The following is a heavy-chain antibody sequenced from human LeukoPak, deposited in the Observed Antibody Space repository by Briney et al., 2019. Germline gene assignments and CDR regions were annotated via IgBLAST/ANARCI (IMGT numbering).Heavy chain of an antibody. Sequence: GGSLRLSCAASGFSFDNYAMNWVRQAPGKGLAWVSAISAVGRTTYYADSVKGRFTISRDNSKNTLYLQMNSPRAEDTAVYYCAQNTGSSYTPLDYWGQGTLVTVSS. CDR2: ISAVGRTT. D-gene: IGHD1-26*01. CDR1: GFSFDNYA. CDR3: AQNTGSSYTPLDY. V-gene: IGHV3-23*01. J-gene: IGHJ4*02.